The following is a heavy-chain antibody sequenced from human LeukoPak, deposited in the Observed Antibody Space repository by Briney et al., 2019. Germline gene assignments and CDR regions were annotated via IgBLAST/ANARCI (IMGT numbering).Heavy chain of an antibody. D-gene: IGHD3-9*01. V-gene: IGHV4-59*01. CDR1: GGSISSYY. CDR2: IYYSGST. Sequence: SETLSLTCTVSGGSISSYYWSWIRQPPGKGLEWIGYIYYSGSTNYNPSLRSRVTISVDTSKNQFSLKLSSVTAADTAVYYCARELRYFDWLRSSYYYYYMDVWGKGTTVTVSS. J-gene: IGHJ6*03. CDR3: ARELRYFDWLRSSYYYYYMDV.